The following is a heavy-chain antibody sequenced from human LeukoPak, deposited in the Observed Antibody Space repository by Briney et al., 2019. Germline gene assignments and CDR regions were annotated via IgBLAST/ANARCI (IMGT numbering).Heavy chain of an antibody. V-gene: IGHV3-23*01. CDR2: ISGSGGST. D-gene: IGHD4-17*01. CDR3: VNPGYGDFAAYYYYGMDV. J-gene: IGHJ6*02. CDR1: GFTFSSYA. Sequence: GGSLRLSCAASGFTFSSYAMSWVRQAPGKGLEWVSAISGSGGSTYYADSVKGRFTISRDNSKNTLYLQMNSLRAEDTAVYYCVNPGYGDFAAYYYYGMDVWGQGTTVTVSS.